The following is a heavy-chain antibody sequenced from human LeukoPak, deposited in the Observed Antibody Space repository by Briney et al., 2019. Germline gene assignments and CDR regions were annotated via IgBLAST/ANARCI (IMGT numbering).Heavy chain of an antibody. CDR3: AREVSQRHAFDI. CDR1: GYTFTSYD. J-gene: IGHJ3*02. D-gene: IGHD1-14*01. CDR2: MDPNSGNT. V-gene: IGHV1-8*03. Sequence: GASVKVSCKASGYTFTSYDINWVRQATGQGLEWMGWMDPNSGNTGYAQKFQGRVTITRNTSISTAYMELSSLRSEDTAVYYCAREVSQRHAFDIWGQGTMVTVSS.